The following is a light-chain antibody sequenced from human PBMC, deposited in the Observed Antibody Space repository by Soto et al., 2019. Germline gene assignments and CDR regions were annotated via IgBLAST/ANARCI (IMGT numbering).Light chain of an antibody. CDR2: ASS. V-gene: IGKV1-39*01. CDR1: QSLRSH. CDR3: QQSYNPPYT. Sequence: DIQMTQSPSSLSASVRDRVTITCRASQSLRSHLNWYQQRPGKAPKLLIYASSSLQSGVPSRFSGAGSGTEFTLTISSLQPEDFATYYCQQSYNPPYTFGQGTKLEIK. J-gene: IGKJ2*01.